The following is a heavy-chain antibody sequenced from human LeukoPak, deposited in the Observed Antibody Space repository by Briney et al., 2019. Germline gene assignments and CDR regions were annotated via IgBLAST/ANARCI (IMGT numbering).Heavy chain of an antibody. CDR1: GFTFSSYS. CDR2: ISSGSSTI. V-gene: IGHV3-48*01. J-gene: IGHJ4*02. CDR3: ARETLLDY. Sequence: PGGSLRLSCAASGFTFSSYSMNCVRQAPGKGLEWVSYISSGSSTISYADSVKGRFTISRDNPKNSLYLQMNSLRAEDTSVYCCARETLLDYWGQGTLLTASS.